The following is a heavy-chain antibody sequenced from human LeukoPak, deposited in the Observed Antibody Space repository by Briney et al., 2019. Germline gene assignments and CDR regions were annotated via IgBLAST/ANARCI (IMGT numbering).Heavy chain of an antibody. V-gene: IGHV1-69*05. J-gene: IGHJ4*02. Sequence: SVKVSCKASGGTFSSYATSCVRQAPGEGGEWVGGLIPIFGAANYAQKFRGRVTITTDTSTSTAYMELWSLRYDETAVYYCARRIYFDYWGQGTLVTLSS. CDR1: GGTFSSYA. CDR3: ARRIYFDY. D-gene: IGHD2/OR15-2a*01. CDR2: LIPIFGAA.